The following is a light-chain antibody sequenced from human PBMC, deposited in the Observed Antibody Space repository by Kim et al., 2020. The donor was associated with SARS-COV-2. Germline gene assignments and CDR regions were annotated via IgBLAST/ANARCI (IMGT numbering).Light chain of an antibody. V-gene: IGLV3-9*01. Sequence: SVALGQTAKITWGGSNIGGKHVHWYQQKPGQAPVTVIYRNNNLPSGIPERFSGSNSGDTATLTITRAQAGDEADYYCQVWDSNTVVFGGGTQLTVL. CDR2: RNN. CDR1: NIGGKH. CDR3: QVWDSNTVV. J-gene: IGLJ3*02.